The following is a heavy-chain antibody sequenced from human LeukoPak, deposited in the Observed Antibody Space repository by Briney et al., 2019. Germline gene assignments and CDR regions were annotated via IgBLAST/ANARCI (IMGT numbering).Heavy chain of an antibody. Sequence: ASVKVSCKVSGYTFTDYYMHWVQQAPGKGLEWMGLVDPGDGETIYAEKFQGRVTITADTSTDTAYMELSSLRSEDTAVYYCATLRFLEWFSYYYYMDVWGKGTTVTVSS. CDR3: ATLRFLEWFSYYYYMDV. CDR2: VDPGDGET. V-gene: IGHV1-69-2*01. CDR1: GYTFTDYY. J-gene: IGHJ6*03. D-gene: IGHD3-3*01.